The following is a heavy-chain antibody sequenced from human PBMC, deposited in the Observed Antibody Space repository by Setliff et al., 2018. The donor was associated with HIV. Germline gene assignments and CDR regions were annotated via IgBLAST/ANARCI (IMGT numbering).Heavy chain of an antibody. CDR3: ARRPVVVVAATLDAFDI. CDR2: LNTNTGNP. Sequence: GASVKVSCKASGYTFTSYAMNWVRQAPGQGLEWMGWLNTNTGNPTYAQGFTGRFVFSLDTSVSTAYLQISSLKAEDTDVYYCARRPVVVVAATLDAFDIWGQGTMVTVSS. V-gene: IGHV7-4-1*02. J-gene: IGHJ3*02. CDR1: GYTFTSYA. D-gene: IGHD2-15*01.